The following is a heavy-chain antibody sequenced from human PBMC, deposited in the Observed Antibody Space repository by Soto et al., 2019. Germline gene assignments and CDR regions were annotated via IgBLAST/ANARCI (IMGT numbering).Heavy chain of an antibody. J-gene: IGHJ6*03. CDR2: IRSKPNNYAT. CDR3: SPHRGYREQSSGNSEDMAVQEASRQAAECRSSTGQSHRAG. D-gene: IGHD6-25*01. Sequence: EVQLVESGGGLVQPGGSLKLSCAASGFTFSGSAMHWVRQASGKGLEWVGRIRSKPNNYATAYGASVKGRFTISRTDSPSDRTHRGGSVPVTFTSPRDHSPHRGYREQSSGNSEDMAVQEASRQAAECRSSTGQSHRAGWGRGT. CDR1: GFTFSGSA. V-gene: IGHV3-73*01.